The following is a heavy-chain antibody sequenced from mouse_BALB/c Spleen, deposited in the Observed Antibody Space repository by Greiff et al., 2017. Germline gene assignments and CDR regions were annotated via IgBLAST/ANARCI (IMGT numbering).Heavy chain of an antibody. Sequence: EVKLVESGGGLVQPGGSLKLSCAASGFTFSSYGMSWVRQTPDKRLELVATINSNGGSTYYPDSVKGRFTISRDNAKNTLYLQMSSLKSEDTAMYYCARDDGYYDYAMDYWGQGTSVTVSS. CDR2: INSNGGST. V-gene: IGHV5-6-3*01. J-gene: IGHJ4*01. CDR3: ARDDGYYDYAMDY. D-gene: IGHD2-3*01. CDR1: GFTFSSYG.